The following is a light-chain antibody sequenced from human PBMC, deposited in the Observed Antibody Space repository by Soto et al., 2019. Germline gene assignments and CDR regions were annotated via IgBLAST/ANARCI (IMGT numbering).Light chain of an antibody. CDR3: QQYGSSPPIT. CDR2: GAS. Sequence: EIVLTQSPGTLSLSPGERATLSCRASQSVSSSYLAWYQQKPGQAPRLLIYGASSRATGIPDRFSGSGSGTDFTRTISRLEPVDFAVYYWQQYGSSPPITFGQGTRLEIK. CDR1: QSVSSSY. J-gene: IGKJ5*01. V-gene: IGKV3-20*01.